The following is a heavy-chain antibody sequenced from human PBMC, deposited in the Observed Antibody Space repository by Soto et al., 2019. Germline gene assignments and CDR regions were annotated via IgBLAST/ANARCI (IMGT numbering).Heavy chain of an antibody. CDR3: AKNDYGGNHAFDI. Sequence: GGSLRLSCAASGFTFSSYGMHWVRQAPGKGLEWVAVISYDGSNKYYADSVKGRFTISRDNSKNTLYLQMNSLRAEDTAVYYCAKNDYGGNHAFDIWGQGTMVTVSS. D-gene: IGHD4-17*01. CDR1: GFTFSSYG. CDR2: ISYDGSNK. J-gene: IGHJ3*02. V-gene: IGHV3-30*18.